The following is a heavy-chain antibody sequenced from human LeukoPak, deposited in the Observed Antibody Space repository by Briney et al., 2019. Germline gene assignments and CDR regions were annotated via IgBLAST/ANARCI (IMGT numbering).Heavy chain of an antibody. Sequence: GGSLRLSCAASGFTFSSYGMHWVRQAPGKGLEWVAVIWYDGSNKYYADSVKGRFTISRDNSKNTLYLQMNSLRAEDTAVYYCARDYGDYEERVYGMDVWGQGTTVTVSS. CDR1: GFTFSSYG. J-gene: IGHJ6*02. CDR2: IWYDGSNK. V-gene: IGHV3-33*01. CDR3: ARDYGDYEERVYGMDV. D-gene: IGHD4-17*01.